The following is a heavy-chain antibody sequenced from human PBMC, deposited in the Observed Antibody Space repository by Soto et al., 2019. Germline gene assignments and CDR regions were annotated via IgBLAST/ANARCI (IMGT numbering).Heavy chain of an antibody. V-gene: IGHV1-69*02. J-gene: IGHJ4*02. CDR2: VNPILIMS. Sequence: QVQLVQSGAEVKRPGSSVKGSGKASGDTFNFYSINWVRQAPGVGLEWVGRVNPILIMSNYAQRCQGRVTMTADKSTSTANMELRGLRSEDTAIYYCASSYGSVYRAFDYWCQGALVTVSS. D-gene: IGHD3-10*01. CDR1: GDTFNFYS. CDR3: ASSYGSVYRAFDY.